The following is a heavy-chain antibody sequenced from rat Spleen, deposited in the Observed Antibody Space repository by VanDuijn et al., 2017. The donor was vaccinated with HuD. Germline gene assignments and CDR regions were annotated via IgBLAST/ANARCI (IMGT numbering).Heavy chain of an antibody. CDR1: GFSLTSYG. CDR3: TRNYDGSSFDY. D-gene: IGHD1-12*03. V-gene: IGHV2-77*01. Sequence: QVQMKETGPGLVQTTQTLSVTCTVSGFSLTSYGVHWVRQAPGKGLEWMGIIWGDGSTNYNSALKSRLSISRDTSKIQVFLKMKRLQTEDSAIYFCTRNYDGSSFDYWGQGVMVTVSS. J-gene: IGHJ2*01. CDR2: IWGDGST.